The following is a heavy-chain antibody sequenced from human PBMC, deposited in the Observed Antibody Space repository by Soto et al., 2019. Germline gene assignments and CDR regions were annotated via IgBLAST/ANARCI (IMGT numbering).Heavy chain of an antibody. J-gene: IGHJ4*02. Sequence: SETLSLTCAVSGYSISSGYYWGWIRQPPGKGLEWTGTIYYSGSTFYNPSLRSRVTISVDTSKNHFSLKVSFVTAADTALYFCARVPRGFSGYDSGGFDYWGQGALVTVSS. D-gene: IGHD5-12*01. V-gene: IGHV4-38-2*01. CDR1: GYSISSGYY. CDR2: IYYSGST. CDR3: ARVPRGFSGYDSGGFDY.